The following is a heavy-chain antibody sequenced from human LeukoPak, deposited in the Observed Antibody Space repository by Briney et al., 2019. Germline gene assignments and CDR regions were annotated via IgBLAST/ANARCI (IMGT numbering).Heavy chain of an antibody. V-gene: IGHV5-51*01. CDR2: IYPGDSDT. J-gene: IGHJ4*02. CDR3: ARISLLWFGELPTNIDY. Sequence: GESLKISCQGSGYSFTSYWIGWVRQMPGKGLEWMGIIYPGDSDTRYSPSFQGQVTISADKSISTAYLQWSSLKASDTAMYYCARISLLWFGELPTNIDYWGQGTLVTVSS. CDR1: GYSFTSYW. D-gene: IGHD3-10*01.